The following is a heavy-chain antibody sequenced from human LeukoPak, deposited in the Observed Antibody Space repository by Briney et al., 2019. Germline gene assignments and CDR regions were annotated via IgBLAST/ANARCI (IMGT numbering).Heavy chain of an antibody. CDR2: ISGSGGST. CDR3: AKGLIHTYYYYGMDV. V-gene: IGHV3-23*01. J-gene: IGHJ6*02. Sequence: PGGSLRLSCAASGFTFSSYAMSWVRQAPGKGLEWVSAISGSGGSTYYADSVKGRFTISRDNSKNTLYLQMNSLRAEDTAVYYGAKGLIHTYYYYGMDVWGQGTTVTVSS. CDR1: GFTFSSYA. D-gene: IGHD5-18*01.